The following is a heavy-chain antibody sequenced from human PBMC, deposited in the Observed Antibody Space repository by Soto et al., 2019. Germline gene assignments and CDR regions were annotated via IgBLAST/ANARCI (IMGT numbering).Heavy chain of an antibody. Sequence: SETLSLTCTVSGGSISSSSYYWGWIRQPPGKGLEWIGSIYYSGSTYYNPSLKSRVTISVDTSKNQFSLKLSSVTAADTAVYYCASEYYDFWSGYPRNINWFDPWGQGTLVTVSS. CDR3: ASEYYDFWSGYPRNINWFDP. D-gene: IGHD3-3*01. CDR2: IYYSGST. CDR1: GGSISSSSYY. J-gene: IGHJ5*02. V-gene: IGHV4-39*01.